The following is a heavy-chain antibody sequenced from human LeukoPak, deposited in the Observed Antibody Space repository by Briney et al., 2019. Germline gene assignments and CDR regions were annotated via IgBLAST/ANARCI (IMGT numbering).Heavy chain of an antibody. J-gene: IGHJ3*02. CDR3: ARDSNWSYGYGRYAFDI. Sequence: GGSLRLSCSASGFTVSSNYMSWVRQATGKGLEWVSVIYSGGSTYYAVSVQGRFTISRDKSKNTLYLQMNSLRAEDTAVYYCARDSNWSYGYGRYAFDIWGQGTMGTVSP. CDR2: IYSGGST. CDR1: GFTVSSNY. D-gene: IGHD5-18*01. V-gene: IGHV3-66*01.